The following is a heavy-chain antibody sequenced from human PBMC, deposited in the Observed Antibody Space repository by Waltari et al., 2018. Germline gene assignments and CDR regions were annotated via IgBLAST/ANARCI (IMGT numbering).Heavy chain of an antibody. D-gene: IGHD3-10*01. CDR1: GFSLSNFG. Sequence: QVQLVESGGGVVQPGMSMRLSCEASGFSLSNFGMHWVRQVPGEGLEWVALAFFDGIKTDYADSVRGRFTISRDNSKNTLYLDINNLRVDDTGIYYCAKDAFGNTYLDHWGQGTVVTVSS. CDR3: AKDAFGNTYLDH. J-gene: IGHJ5*02. CDR2: AFFDGIKT. V-gene: IGHV3-30*18.